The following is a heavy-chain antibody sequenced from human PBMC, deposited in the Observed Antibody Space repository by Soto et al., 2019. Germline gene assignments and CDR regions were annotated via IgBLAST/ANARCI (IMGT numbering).Heavy chain of an antibody. CDR1: GYTFTSYA. CDR3: ARDFNPLLRFLDY. D-gene: IGHD5-12*01. V-gene: IGHV1-3*01. Sequence: ASVKVSCKASGYTFTSYAMHWVRQAPGQRLEWMGWINAGNGNTKYSQKFQGRVTITRDTSASTAYMELSSLRSEDTAVYYCARDFNPLLRFLDYWGQGTLVTVSS. J-gene: IGHJ4*02. CDR2: INAGNGNT.